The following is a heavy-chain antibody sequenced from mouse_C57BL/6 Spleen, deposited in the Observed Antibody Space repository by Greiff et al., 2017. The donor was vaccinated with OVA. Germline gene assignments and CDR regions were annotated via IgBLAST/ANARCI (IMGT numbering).Heavy chain of an antibody. V-gene: IGHV1-78*01. J-gene: IGHJ3*01. CDR2: IYPRDGST. D-gene: IGHD2-2*01. CDR1: GYTFTDHT. Sequence: VQRVESDAELVKPGASVKISCKVSGYTFTDHTIHWMKQRPEQGLEWIGYIYPRDGSTKYNEKFKGKATLTADKSSSTAYMQLNSLTSEDSAVYFCAREKVMVTPFAYWGQGTLVTVSA. CDR3: AREKVMVTPFAY.